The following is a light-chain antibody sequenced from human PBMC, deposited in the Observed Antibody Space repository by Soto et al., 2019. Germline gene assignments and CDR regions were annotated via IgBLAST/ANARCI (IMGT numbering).Light chain of an antibody. CDR2: EAS. Sequence: DIHMTQSPATLSASVGDRVAITCRASQSVSIWLAWYQQKPGNAPRLLIYEASSLKSGVPSRFSGSGSGTEFTLTISILQPDDFATYYCQQYYDYPWMFGQGTKVDIK. CDR3: QQYYDYPWM. V-gene: IGKV1-5*01. CDR1: QSVSIW. J-gene: IGKJ1*01.